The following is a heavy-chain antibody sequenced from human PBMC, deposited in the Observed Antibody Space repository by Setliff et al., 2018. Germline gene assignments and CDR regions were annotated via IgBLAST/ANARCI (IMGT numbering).Heavy chain of an antibody. J-gene: IGHJ6*03. CDR2: IYDSGNT. CDR3: ARDKGYNHYYYMDV. V-gene: IGHV4-59*01. Sequence: ETLSLTCTVSGGSINSYHWRWIRQPPGKGLEWIGYIYDSGNTYYNPSLKSRVIISVDMSTNQFSLNLTSVTAADTAVYYCARDKGYNHYYYMDVWGKGTTVTVSS. CDR1: GGSINSYH.